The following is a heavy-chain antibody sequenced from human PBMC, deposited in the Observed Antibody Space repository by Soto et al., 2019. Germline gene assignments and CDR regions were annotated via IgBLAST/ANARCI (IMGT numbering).Heavy chain of an antibody. D-gene: IGHD1-26*01. CDR3: VQGASTAHQPLDS. CDR1: GFIFRNFG. J-gene: IGHJ4*02. CDR2: ISGDGNDK. Sequence: CAASGFIFRNFGMHWVRRAPGKGLEWVATISGDGNDKYYPDSMKGRFTISRDNFNNTLYLQLNSLRPEDTAVYHCVQGASTAHQPLDSWGQGVLVTVSS. V-gene: IGHV3-30*03.